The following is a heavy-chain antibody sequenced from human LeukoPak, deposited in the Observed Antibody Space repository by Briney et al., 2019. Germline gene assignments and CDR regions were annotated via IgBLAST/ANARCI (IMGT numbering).Heavy chain of an antibody. Sequence: GGSLRLSCAASGFTFSTYTIHWVRQAPGEGLEYVSAISGNGGSTYYANSVKGRFTISRDNSKNTLYLQMGSLRAEDMAVYYCARGVGFSAGWYYFDYWGQGTLVTVSS. V-gene: IGHV3-64*01. CDR1: GFTFSTYT. D-gene: IGHD6-19*01. CDR3: ARGVGFSAGWYYFDY. CDR2: ISGNGGST. J-gene: IGHJ4*02.